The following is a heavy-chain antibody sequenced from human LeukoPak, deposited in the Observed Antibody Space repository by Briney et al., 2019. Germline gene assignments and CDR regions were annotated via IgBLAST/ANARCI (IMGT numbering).Heavy chain of an antibody. D-gene: IGHD2-15*01. Sequence: EASVNVSCKVSGYTLTELSMHWVRQAPGKGLEWMGGFDPEDGETIYAQKFQGRVTMTEDTSTDTAYMELSSLRSEDTAVYYCATYHIHGYCSGGSCFGYWGQGTLVTVSS. CDR1: GYTLTELS. CDR3: ATYHIHGYCSGGSCFGY. J-gene: IGHJ4*02. CDR2: FDPEDGET. V-gene: IGHV1-24*01.